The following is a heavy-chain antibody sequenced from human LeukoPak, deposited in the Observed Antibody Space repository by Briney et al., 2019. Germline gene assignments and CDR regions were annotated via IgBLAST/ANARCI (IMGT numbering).Heavy chain of an antibody. CDR1: GGSISSYY. CDR3: ARHGPYDSSGFYWFDP. J-gene: IGHJ5*02. D-gene: IGHD3-22*01. CDR2: IYTSGST. V-gene: IGHV4-4*09. Sequence: PSETLSLTCTVSGGSISSYYWSWIRQPPGKGLEWIGYIYTSGSTNYNPSLKSRVTISVDTSKNQFSLKLSSMTAADTAVYYCARHGPYDSSGFYWFDPWGQGTLVTVSS.